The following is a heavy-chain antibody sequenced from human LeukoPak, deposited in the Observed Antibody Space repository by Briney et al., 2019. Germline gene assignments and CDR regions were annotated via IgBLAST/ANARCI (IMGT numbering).Heavy chain of an antibody. V-gene: IGHV3-30*18. CDR2: ISYDGSNK. Sequence: GGSLRLSCAASGFTFSSYSMNWVRQAPGKGLEWVAVISYDGSNKYYADSVKGRFTISRDNSKNTLYLQMNSLRAEDTAVYYCAKDPNTISSFWGQGTLVTVSS. CDR1: GFTFSSYS. D-gene: IGHD3-3*01. J-gene: IGHJ4*02. CDR3: AKDPNTISSF.